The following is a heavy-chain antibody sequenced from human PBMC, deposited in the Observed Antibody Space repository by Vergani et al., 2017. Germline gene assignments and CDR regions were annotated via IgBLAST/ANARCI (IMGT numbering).Heavy chain of an antibody. D-gene: IGHD3-16*01. CDR2: ISYDGSNK. Sequence: QVQLVESGGGVVQPGRSLRLSCAASGFTFSSYGMHWVRQAPGKGLEWVAVISYDGSNKYYADSVKGRFTISRDNSKNTLYLQMNSLRAEDKAVYYCAKDRGGGTSLQHWGQGTLVTVSS. J-gene: IGHJ1*01. CDR3: AKDRGGGTSLQH. V-gene: IGHV3-30*18. CDR1: GFTFSSYG.